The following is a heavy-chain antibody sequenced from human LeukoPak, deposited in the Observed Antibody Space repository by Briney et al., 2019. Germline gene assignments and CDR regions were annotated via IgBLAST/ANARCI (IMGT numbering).Heavy chain of an antibody. Sequence: PSETLSLTCSVSGGSISSSSFYWGWIRQPPGKGLEWIGTIYYSGNTFYNPSLKSRSTISVNTSKNQFSMKLTSVTATDTGMYYCARDYSGAGTVGATSGYWGQGTLVSVSS. CDR2: IYYSGNT. J-gene: IGHJ4*02. CDR1: GGSISSSSFY. V-gene: IGHV4-39*02. D-gene: IGHD1-26*01. CDR3: ARDYSGAGTVGATSGY.